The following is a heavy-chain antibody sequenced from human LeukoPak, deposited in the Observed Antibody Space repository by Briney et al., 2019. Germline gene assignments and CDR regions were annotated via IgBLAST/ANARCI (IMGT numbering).Heavy chain of an antibody. CDR1: GFSFRHYG. J-gene: IGHJ6*03. CDR3: ARPGEVYYSYYYMDV. V-gene: IGHV3-30*19. Sequence: GGSLRLSCAASGFSFRHYGMHWVRQAPGKGLEWVALLSYDGSNKHYADSVKGRFTISRDNSKNTLYLQMNSLRAEDTAVYYCARPGEVYYSYYYMDVWGKGTTVTVSS. D-gene: IGHD7-27*01. CDR2: LSYDGSNK.